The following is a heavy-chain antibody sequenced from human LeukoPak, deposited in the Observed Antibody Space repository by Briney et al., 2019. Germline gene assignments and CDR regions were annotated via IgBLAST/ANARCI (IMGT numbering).Heavy chain of an antibody. D-gene: IGHD6-19*01. J-gene: IGHJ5*02. CDR3: ASGSSGWFDP. CDR2: INHSGST. Sequence: SETLSLTCAVYGGSFRGYYWSWVGQPPGKGLDGMGEINHSGSTNYNPSLKSRATISVDTSKNQFSLKLSSVTAADTAVYYCASGSSGWFDPSGQGTLVTVSS. V-gene: IGHV4-34*01. CDR1: GGSFRGYY.